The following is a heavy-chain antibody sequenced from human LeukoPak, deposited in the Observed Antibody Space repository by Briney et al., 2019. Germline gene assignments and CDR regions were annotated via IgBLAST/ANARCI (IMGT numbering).Heavy chain of an antibody. V-gene: IGHV3-21*01. CDR2: ISSSSSYI. Sequence: GGSLRLSCAASGFTFSSYSMNWVRQAPGKGLEWVSSISSSSSYIYYADSVKGRFTISRDNAKNSLCLQMNSLRAEDTAVYYCARVQGCTNGVCRTLVYYYYYMDVWGKGTTVTVSS. CDR3: ARVQGCTNGVCRTLVYYYYYMDV. J-gene: IGHJ6*03. D-gene: IGHD2-8*01. CDR1: GFTFSSYS.